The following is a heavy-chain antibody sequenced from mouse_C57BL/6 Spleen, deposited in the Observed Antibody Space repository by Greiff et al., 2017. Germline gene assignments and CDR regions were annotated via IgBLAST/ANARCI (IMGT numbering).Heavy chain of an antibody. CDR2: IDPSDSYT. Sequence: QVQLQQPGAELVKPGASVKLSCKASGYTFTSYWMQWVKQRPGQGLEWIGEIDPSDSYTNYNQKFKGKATLTVDTSSSTAYMQLSSLTSEDSAVYYCASRGGYDVSYAMDYWGQGTSVTVSS. D-gene: IGHD2-2*01. CDR3: ASRGGYDVSYAMDY. V-gene: IGHV1-50*01. J-gene: IGHJ4*01. CDR1: GYTFTSYW.